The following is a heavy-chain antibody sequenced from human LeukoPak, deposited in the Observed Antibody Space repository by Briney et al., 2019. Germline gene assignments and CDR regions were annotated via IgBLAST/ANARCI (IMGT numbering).Heavy chain of an antibody. D-gene: IGHD2-2*02. CDR1: GYSISSGYY. J-gene: IGHJ4*02. V-gene: IGHV4-38-2*01. CDR3: ARSTIVVVPAAIGY. CDR2: IYHSGST. Sequence: SETLSLTCAVSGYSISSGYYRGWIRQPPGKGLEWIGSIYHSGSTYYNPSLKSRVTISVDTSKNQFSLKLSSVTAADTAVYYCARSTIVVVPAAIGYWGQGTLVTVSS.